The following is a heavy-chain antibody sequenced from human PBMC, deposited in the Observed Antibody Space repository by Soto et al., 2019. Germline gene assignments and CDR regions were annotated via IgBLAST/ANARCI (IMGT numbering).Heavy chain of an antibody. CDR2: IIPIAAIA. D-gene: IGHD3-10*01. Sequence: QVQLVQSGAEVKKPGSSVKVSCKASGGTFSRYTINWVRQAPGQGLEWMGRIIPIAAIANYTQNFQGRVTITVDKTSNTAYMELSILRSDDTAVYYCARGSTIVRGAPSWFDPWGQGTLVTVFS. CDR1: GGTFSRYT. J-gene: IGHJ5*02. CDR3: ARGSTIVRGAPSWFDP. V-gene: IGHV1-69*02.